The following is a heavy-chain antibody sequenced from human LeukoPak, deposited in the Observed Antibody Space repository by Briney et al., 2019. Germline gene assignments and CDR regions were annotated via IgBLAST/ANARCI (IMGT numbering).Heavy chain of an antibody. CDR2: ISGSGGST. CDR1: GFTFSTYG. Sequence: PGGTLRLSCAGSGFTFSTYGMSGVRQAPGKGLEWVSAISGSGGSTYYADTVKGRFTISRDNSKNTLYLQMNSLRAEDTAVYYCAKDQGLYNDWGQGTLVTVSS. J-gene: IGHJ4*02. CDR3: AKDQGLYND. V-gene: IGHV3-23*01. D-gene: IGHD1-14*01.